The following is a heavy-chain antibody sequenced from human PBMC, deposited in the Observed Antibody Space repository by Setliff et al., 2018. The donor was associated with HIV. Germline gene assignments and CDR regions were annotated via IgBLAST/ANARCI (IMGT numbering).Heavy chain of an antibody. Sequence: PSETLSLTCTVSGGSISTHHFWSWIRQPAGKGPEWIGYIHSSGSTIYNPSLKSRITISLDTSKEQFSLELSSATAADTAVYYCATLDHSGGNFLAYWGQGSLVTVSS. CDR1: GGSISTHH. D-gene: IGHD2-21*02. J-gene: IGHJ4*02. V-gene: IGHV4-4*09. CDR2: IHSSGST. CDR3: ATLDHSGGNFLAY.